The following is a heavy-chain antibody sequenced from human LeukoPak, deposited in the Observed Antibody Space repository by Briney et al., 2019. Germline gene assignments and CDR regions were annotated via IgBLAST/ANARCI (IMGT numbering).Heavy chain of an antibody. CDR3: ARAYSSSWYFNWFDP. D-gene: IGHD6-13*01. J-gene: IGHJ5*02. Sequence: SETLSLTCAVYGGSFSDYYWSWIRQPPGKGLEWIGEINHSGSTNYNPSLKSRVTISLDTSKNQFSLKLSSVTAADTAVYFCARAYSSSWYFNWFDPWGQGTLVTVSS. CDR1: GGSFSDYY. CDR2: INHSGST. V-gene: IGHV4-34*01.